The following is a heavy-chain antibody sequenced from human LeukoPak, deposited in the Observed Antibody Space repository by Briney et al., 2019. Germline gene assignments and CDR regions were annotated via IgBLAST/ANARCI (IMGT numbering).Heavy chain of an antibody. CDR2: ISYDGSNK. V-gene: IGHV3-30*18. Sequence: TGGSLRLSCAASGFTFSSYGMHWVRQAPGKGLEWVAVISYDGSNKYYADSVKGRFTISRDNSKNTLYLQMNSLRAEDTAVYYCAKSIVVVVAATLGFDYWGQGTLVTVSS. D-gene: IGHD2-15*01. CDR3: AKSIVVVVAATLGFDY. J-gene: IGHJ4*02. CDR1: GFTFSSYG.